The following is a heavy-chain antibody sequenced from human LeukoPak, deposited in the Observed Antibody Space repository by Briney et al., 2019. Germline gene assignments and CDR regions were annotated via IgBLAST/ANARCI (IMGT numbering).Heavy chain of an antibody. CDR1: GFTFSNYA. D-gene: IGHD2-2*01. CDR2: ISGSGDTT. J-gene: IGHJ6*03. Sequence: GGSLRLSCAASGFTFSNYAMSWVRQAPGGGLEWVSAISGSGDTTFHADSVEGRFTTSRDNSKNTLSLQMSGLRVEDSAVYFCAKDTSAWLYHRAYMNVWVTGTTVTVSS. V-gene: IGHV3-23*01. CDR3: AKDTSAWLYHRAYMNV.